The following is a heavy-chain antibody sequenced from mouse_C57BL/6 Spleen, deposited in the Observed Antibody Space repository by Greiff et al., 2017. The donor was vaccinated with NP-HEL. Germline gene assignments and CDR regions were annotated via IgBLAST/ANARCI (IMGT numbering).Heavy chain of an antibody. CDR3: ARWGDYDERFAY. D-gene: IGHD2-4*01. Sequence: VQLQQPGAELVMPGASVKLSCKASGYTFTSYWMHWVKQRPGQGLEWIGEIDPSDSYTNYNQKFKGKSTLTVDKSSSTAYMQLSSLTSEDSAVYYCARWGDYDERFAYWGQGTLVTVSA. CDR2: IDPSDSYT. CDR1: GYTFTSYW. V-gene: IGHV1-69*01. J-gene: IGHJ3*01.